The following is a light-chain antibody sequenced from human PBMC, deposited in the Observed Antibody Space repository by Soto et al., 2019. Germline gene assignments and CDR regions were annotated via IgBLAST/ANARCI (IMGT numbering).Light chain of an antibody. CDR1: QTVFTS. CDR2: DAS. Sequence: VLTQSPATLSLSPGERATLSCRASQTVFTSVAWYQQKPGQAPRLLIYDASNRATGIPARFSGSGSGTDFTLTISSLEPEDSAVYYCQQRSSWPPEFSFGPGTKVEIK. V-gene: IGKV3-11*01. J-gene: IGKJ3*01. CDR3: QQRSSWPPEFS.